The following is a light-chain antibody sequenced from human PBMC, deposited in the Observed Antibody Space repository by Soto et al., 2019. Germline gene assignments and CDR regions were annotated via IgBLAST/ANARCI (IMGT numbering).Light chain of an antibody. CDR2: AAS. V-gene: IGKV1-39*01. CDR1: QSISSY. CDR3: QQSYSTPIT. J-gene: IGKJ5*01. Sequence: DVQMTQSPSSLSASVGYRVTIVCRASQSISSYLNWYQQKQGKAPKLLIYAASSLQSGVPSRFSGSGSGTDFTLTISSLQPEDFATYYCQQSYSTPITFGQGTRLEIK.